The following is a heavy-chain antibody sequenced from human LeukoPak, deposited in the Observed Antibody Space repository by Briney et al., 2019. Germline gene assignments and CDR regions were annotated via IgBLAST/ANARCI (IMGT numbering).Heavy chain of an antibody. CDR3: ARDRDVVVPAAIGYYYYYYMDV. CDR1: GGTFSSYA. J-gene: IGHJ6*03. Sequence: VAPVKVSCKASGGTFSSYAISWVRQAPGQGLEWMGRIIPIFGTANYAQKFQGRVTITTDKSTSTAYMELSSLRSEDTAVYYCARDRDVVVPAAIGYYYYYYMDVWGKGTTVTVSS. D-gene: IGHD2-2*01. CDR2: IIPIFGTA. V-gene: IGHV1-69*05.